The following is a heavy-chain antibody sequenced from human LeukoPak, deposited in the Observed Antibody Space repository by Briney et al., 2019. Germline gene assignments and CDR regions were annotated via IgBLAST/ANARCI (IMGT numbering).Heavy chain of an antibody. D-gene: IGHD2-15*01. CDR3: ARSGRLGYCSGGSCFRWDY. J-gene: IGHJ4*02. V-gene: IGHV5-51*01. CDR1: GHSFTNYW. CDR2: IYPDDSGT. Sequence: GESLKISCKVSGHSFTNYWIGWVRQMPGKGLEWMGIIYPDDSGTKYSPSFQGQVTISADKSISTAYLQWSSLKASDTAMYYCARSGRLGYCSGGSCFRWDYWGQGTLVTVSS.